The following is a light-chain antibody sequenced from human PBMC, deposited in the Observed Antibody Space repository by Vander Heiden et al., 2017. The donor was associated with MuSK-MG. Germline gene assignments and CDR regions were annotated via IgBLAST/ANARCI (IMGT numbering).Light chain of an antibody. Sequence: SALKQPASVAGYPGQSITISCTGTSNDVGGYDYVSWYQQHPGKAPKLIIYDVTSRPSGVSNRFSGSKSGNTASLTISGLQAEDEADYYCSSYATSSTVFGGGTKVTVL. J-gene: IGLJ2*01. CDR1: SNDVGGYDY. V-gene: IGLV2-14*03. CDR3: SSYATSSTV. CDR2: DVT.